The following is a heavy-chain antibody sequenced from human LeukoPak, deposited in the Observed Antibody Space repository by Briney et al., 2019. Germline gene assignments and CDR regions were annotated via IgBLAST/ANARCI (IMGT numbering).Heavy chain of an antibody. Sequence: ASVKVSCKASGYTFTGYYIHWVRQAPGQGLEWMGWINPNSGGTNYAQKFQGWVTMTRDTSISTAYMELSRLRSDDTAVYYCARAGDYVWGSYRPLDYWGQGTLVTVSS. CDR1: GYTFTGYY. CDR2: INPNSGGT. V-gene: IGHV1-2*04. CDR3: ARAGDYVWGSYRPLDY. D-gene: IGHD3-16*02. J-gene: IGHJ4*02.